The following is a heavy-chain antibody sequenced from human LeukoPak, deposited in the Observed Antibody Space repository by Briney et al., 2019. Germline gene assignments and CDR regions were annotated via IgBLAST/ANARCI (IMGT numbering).Heavy chain of an antibody. CDR2: ISSSSSYI. V-gene: IGHV3-21*01. Sequence: PGGSLRLSCAASGFTFSSYSMNWVRQAPGKGLEWVSSISSSSSYIYYADSVKGRFTISRDNAKNSLYLQMNSLRAEDTAVYYCARDRLWFGSLDAFDIWGQGTMVTVSS. D-gene: IGHD3-10*01. CDR3: ARDRLWFGSLDAFDI. CDR1: GFTFSSYS. J-gene: IGHJ3*02.